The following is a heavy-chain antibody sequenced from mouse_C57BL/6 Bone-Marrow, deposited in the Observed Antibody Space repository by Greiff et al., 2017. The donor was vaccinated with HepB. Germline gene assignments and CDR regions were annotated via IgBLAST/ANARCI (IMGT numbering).Heavy chain of an antibody. J-gene: IGHJ2*01. CDR3: ARPGDYDLYFDY. CDR2: ISSGGSYT. Sequence: EVKVVESGGDLVKPGGSLKLSCAASGFTFSSYGMSWVRQTPDKRLEWVATISSGGSYTYYPDSVKGRFTISRDNAKNTLYLQMSSLKSEDTAMYYCARPGDYDLYFDYWGQGTTLTVSS. V-gene: IGHV5-6*01. D-gene: IGHD2-4*01. CDR1: GFTFSSYG.